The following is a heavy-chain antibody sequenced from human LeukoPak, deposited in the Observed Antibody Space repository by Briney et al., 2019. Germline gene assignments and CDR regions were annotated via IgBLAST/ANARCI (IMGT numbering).Heavy chain of an antibody. V-gene: IGHV4-59*01. CDR1: GGSISSYY. Sequence: SGTLSLTCTVSGGSISSYYWSWIRQPPGKGLEWIGYIYYSGSTNYNPSLKSRVTISVDTSKNQFSLKLSSVTAADTAVYYCAREAVTFGGVIAAFDYWGQGTLVTVSS. J-gene: IGHJ4*02. D-gene: IGHD3-16*02. CDR2: IYYSGST. CDR3: AREAVTFGGVIAAFDY.